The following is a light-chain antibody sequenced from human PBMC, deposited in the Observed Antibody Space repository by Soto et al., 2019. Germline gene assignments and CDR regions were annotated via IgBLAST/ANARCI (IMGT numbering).Light chain of an antibody. J-gene: IGLJ1*01. CDR3: QSYDSSLSARYV. Sequence: QSVLTQPPSVSGAPGQRVTISCTGSSSNIGAGYDVHWYQQRPGTAPKHLIFGNINRPSGVPDRFSGSKSGTSASLAITGLQAEYEGDYYCQSYDSSLSARYVCGTGTKVTVL. V-gene: IGLV1-40*01. CDR2: GNI. CDR1: SSNIGAGYD.